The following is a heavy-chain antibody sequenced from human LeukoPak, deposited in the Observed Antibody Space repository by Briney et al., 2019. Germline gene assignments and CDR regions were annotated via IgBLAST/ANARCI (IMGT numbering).Heavy chain of an antibody. D-gene: IGHD4-17*01. J-gene: IGHJ4*02. CDR3: ARVGAPPNPEY. V-gene: IGHV3-7*01. Sequence: GGSLRLSCAASEFTFSSYWMSWVRQAPGKGLEWVANIKQDGGEKYYLDSVKGRFTVSRDNAKNSLYLQMSSLRAEDTAVYYCARVGAPPNPEYWGQGTLVTVSS. CDR1: EFTFSSYW. CDR2: IKQDGGEK.